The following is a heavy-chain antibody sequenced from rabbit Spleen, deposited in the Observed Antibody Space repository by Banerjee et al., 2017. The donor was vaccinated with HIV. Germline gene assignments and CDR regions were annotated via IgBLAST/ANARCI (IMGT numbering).Heavy chain of an antibody. Sequence: QEQVVESGGGLVQPEGSLTLSCTASGFSFSNKAVMCWVRQAPGKGLEWIACINTITGKAVYATWAKGRFTFSKTSSTTVTLQMTSLTGADTATYFCARGSTDWGEMHLWGPGTLVTVS. CDR1: GFSFSNKAV. V-gene: IGHV1S45*01. CDR3: ARGSTDWGEMHL. J-gene: IGHJ4*01. CDR2: INTITGKA. D-gene: IGHD4-1*01.